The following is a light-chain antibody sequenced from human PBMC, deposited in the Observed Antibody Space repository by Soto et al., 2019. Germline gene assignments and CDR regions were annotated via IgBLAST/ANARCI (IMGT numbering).Light chain of an antibody. CDR2: SAS. J-gene: IGKJ4*01. V-gene: IGKV4-1*01. CDR3: QQYYSIPLT. CDR1: QNVLYRSNNENY. Sequence: DIVMTQSPDSLAVSLGERATINCKSSQNVLYRSNNENYLAWYQQKPGQPPRLLIYSASTRDSGVPDLFSGCGSGTDFTLTISSLRAEDVAVYYCQQYYSIPLTFGAGTKVDIK.